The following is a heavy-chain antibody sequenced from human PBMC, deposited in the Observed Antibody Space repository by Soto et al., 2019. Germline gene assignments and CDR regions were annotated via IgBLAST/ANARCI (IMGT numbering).Heavy chain of an antibody. CDR1: GGTFSSYA. D-gene: IGHD3-22*01. J-gene: IGHJ4*02. CDR2: IILIFGTA. V-gene: IGHV1-69*12. CDR3: ARHIVEPIWDYFDY. Sequence: QVQLVQSGAEVKKPGSSVKVSCKASGGTFSSYAISWVRQAPGQGLEWMGGIILIFGTANYAQKFQGRVRINADESTSTDYMELSSLSSEDTAVYYCARHIVEPIWDYFDYCGQGTLVTVAS.